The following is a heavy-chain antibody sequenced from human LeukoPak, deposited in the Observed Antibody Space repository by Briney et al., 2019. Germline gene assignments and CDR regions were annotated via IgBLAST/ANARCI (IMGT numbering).Heavy chain of an antibody. J-gene: IGHJ5*02. CDR2: VYFDGGT. D-gene: IGHD3-16*01. Sequence: PSENLSLTCSVSGGSVTSGTCHWGWIRQPPEKGLEWIGSVYFDGGTHYKPSLQSRVTISVDTSKNQFSLRLSSVTAADTALYYCARDHYYDGRGRFDPWGQGTLVTVSS. CDR1: GGSVTSGTCH. CDR3: ARDHYYDGRGRFDP. V-gene: IGHV4-39*07.